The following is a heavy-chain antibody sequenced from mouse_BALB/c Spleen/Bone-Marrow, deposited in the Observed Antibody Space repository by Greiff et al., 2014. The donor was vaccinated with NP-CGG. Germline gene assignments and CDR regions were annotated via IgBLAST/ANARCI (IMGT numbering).Heavy chain of an antibody. J-gene: IGHJ3*01. D-gene: IGHD2-4*01. Sequence: EVQRVESGPELVKPGASVKMSCKASGYTFTSYVMHWVKQKPGQGLEWIGYINPYNDGTKYNEKFKGKATLTSDKSSSTAYMELSSLTSEDSAVYYCAREGSTMITTEAWFAYWGQGTLVTVSA. V-gene: IGHV1-14*01. CDR3: AREGSTMITTEAWFAY. CDR1: GYTFTSYV. CDR2: INPYNDGT.